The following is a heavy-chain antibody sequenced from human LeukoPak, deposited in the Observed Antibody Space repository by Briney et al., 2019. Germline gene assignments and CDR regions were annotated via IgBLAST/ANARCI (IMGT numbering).Heavy chain of an antibody. V-gene: IGHV1-2*02. Sequence: ASVKVSCKASGYTFTSYYMHWVRQAPGQGLEWMGWINPNSGGTNYAQKFQGRVTMTRDTSISTAYMELSRLRSDDTAVYYCARDNRLRTASSSPTNYWGQGTLVTVSS. D-gene: IGHD6-13*01. CDR1: GYTFTSYY. J-gene: IGHJ4*02. CDR3: ARDNRLRTASSSPTNY. CDR2: INPNSGGT.